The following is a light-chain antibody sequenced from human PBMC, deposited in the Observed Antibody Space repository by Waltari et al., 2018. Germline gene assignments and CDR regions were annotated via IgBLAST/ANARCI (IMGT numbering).Light chain of an antibody. Sequence: QSPSTLSASVGDRVTITCRASQSISSWLAWYQQKPGKVPKFLIYKASTLESGVPSRFSGSGSGTEFTLTISGLQPDDFATYYCQQYYGYPRTFGQGTKVEFK. CDR2: KAS. V-gene: IGKV1-5*03. J-gene: IGKJ1*01. CDR1: QSISSW. CDR3: QQYYGYPRT.